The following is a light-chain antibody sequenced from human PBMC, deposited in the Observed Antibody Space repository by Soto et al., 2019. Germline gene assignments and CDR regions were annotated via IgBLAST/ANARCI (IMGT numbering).Light chain of an antibody. J-gene: IGLJ1*01. V-gene: IGLV2-8*01. CDR2: EVT. CDR3: SSFAGSNKFV. CDR1: INDVGRFNY. Sequence: QCLLTQPPSASGSLGQSFSISCTGTINDVGRFNYVSWYQLHPDKAPKLIIYEVTKRPSGVPDRFSGSKSGNTASLTVSGLRAEDEANYYCSSFAGSNKFVFGTGTKVTVL.